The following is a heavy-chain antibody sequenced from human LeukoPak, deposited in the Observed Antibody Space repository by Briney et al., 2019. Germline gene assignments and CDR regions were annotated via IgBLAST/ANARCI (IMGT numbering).Heavy chain of an antibody. CDR2: IYYSGST. CDR3: AGKVGGSSGYYLSEDY. CDR1: GGSTSSYY. D-gene: IGHD3-22*01. Sequence: SETLSLTCTVSGGSTSSYYWSWIRQPPGKGLEWIGYIYYSGSTNYNPSLKSRVTISVDTSKNQFSLNLSSVTAADTAVYYCAGKVGGSSGYYLSEDYWGQGTLVTVSS. J-gene: IGHJ4*02. V-gene: IGHV4-59*01.